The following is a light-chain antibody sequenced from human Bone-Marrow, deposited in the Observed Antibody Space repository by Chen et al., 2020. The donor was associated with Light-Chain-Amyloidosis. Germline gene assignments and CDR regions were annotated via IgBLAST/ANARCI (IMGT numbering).Light chain of an antibody. CDR1: SGSIATNY. V-gene: IGLV6-57*01. J-gene: IGLJ3*02. Sequence: NFMLTQPHSVSESPGKKVIISCTRSSGSIATNYVQWYQQRPGSSPTTVIYEDDPRPSGVPDRFSGSIDRSSNSASLTISGLKTEDEADYYCQSYQGSSQGVFGGGTKLTVL. CDR3: QSYQGSSQGV. CDR2: EDD.